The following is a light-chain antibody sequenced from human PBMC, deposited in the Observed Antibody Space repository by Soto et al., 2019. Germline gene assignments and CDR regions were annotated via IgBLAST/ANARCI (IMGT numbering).Light chain of an antibody. CDR3: SSFTTGSTYV. J-gene: IGLJ1*01. V-gene: IGLV2-14*01. CDR2: DVA. CDR1: TSDVGLYNY. Sequence: QSALTQPASVSGSPGQSIAISCTGTTSDVGLYNYVSWYQQHPAKVPKLIIYDVANRPPGVPDRFSGSKSGNTASLTISGRQADDEADYYFSSFTTGSTYVFGTGTKLTVL.